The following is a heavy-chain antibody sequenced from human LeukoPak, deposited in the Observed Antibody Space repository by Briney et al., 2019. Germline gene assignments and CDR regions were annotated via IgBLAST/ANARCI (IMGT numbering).Heavy chain of an antibody. Sequence: SETLSLTCTVSGGSISFYWSWFRQSPGKGLVWIGQIYQSGSTDYNPSLRSRVTISRDTSKNQFSLQLTSVTAADTAVYYCARHSDRWRYAMDVWGQGTTVTVSS. V-gene: IGHV4-59*08. CDR2: IYQSGST. CDR1: GGSISFY. J-gene: IGHJ6*02. D-gene: IGHD1-26*01. CDR3: ARHSDRWRYAMDV.